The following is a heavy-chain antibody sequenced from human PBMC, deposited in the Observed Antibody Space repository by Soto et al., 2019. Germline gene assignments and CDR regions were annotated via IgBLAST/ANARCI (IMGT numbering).Heavy chain of an antibody. J-gene: IGHJ6*02. CDR3: RSSSRYSTDV. V-gene: IGHV4-39*01. CDR1: GGSITSSFY. CDR2: IYGTGNT. Sequence: QLQLQESGPGLVKPSEILSLSCTVSGGSITSSFYWGWIRQPPGEGLEWIGSIYGTGNTYYNPSLKGRVTISADTSKNQFSLNLISVTAADTAVYYCRSSSRYSTDVWGQGATVTVSS. D-gene: IGHD6-13*01.